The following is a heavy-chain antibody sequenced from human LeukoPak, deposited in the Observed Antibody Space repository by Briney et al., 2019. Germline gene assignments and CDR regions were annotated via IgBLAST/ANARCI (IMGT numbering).Heavy chain of an antibody. Sequence: ASVKVSCKASGYTFSGYYMHWVRQAPGQGLEWVGWINPNSGGTNYAQKFQGRVTMTRDTSISTAYMELSRLLSGDTAVYYCARHMGYYDILTGYSFSYFDYWGQGTLVTVSS. CDR3: ARHMGYYDILTGYSFSYFDY. V-gene: IGHV1-2*02. J-gene: IGHJ4*02. CDR1: GYTFSGYY. CDR2: INPNSGGT. D-gene: IGHD3-9*01.